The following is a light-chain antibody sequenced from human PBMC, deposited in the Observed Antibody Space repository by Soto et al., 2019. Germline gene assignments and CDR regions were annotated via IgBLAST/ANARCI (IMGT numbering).Light chain of an antibody. CDR2: KPS. CDR1: QSFNGW. Sequence: DIPLTQSPSTLSASVGARVTITCRASQSFNGWLAWYQQTAGKAPNLLISKPSTLQSRVPARFSGSGSGTEFALTISSLQPNDFATYYCQQYDNYPFAFGQGTKLEIK. CDR3: QQYDNYPFA. V-gene: IGKV1-5*03. J-gene: IGKJ2*01.